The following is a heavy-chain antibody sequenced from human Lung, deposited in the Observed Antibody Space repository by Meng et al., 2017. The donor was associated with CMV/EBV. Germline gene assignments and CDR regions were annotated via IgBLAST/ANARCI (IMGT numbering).Heavy chain of an antibody. Sequence: GGSXRLXCAASGFPFSSYAMHWVRQAPGKGLEWVAVISFDGSNKYYADSVKGRFTISRDISKNTLYLQMNSLRAEDTAVYYCARDALYSTSAAFDIWGQGTXVTVSS. CDR2: ISFDGSNK. J-gene: IGHJ3*02. V-gene: IGHV3-30*04. CDR1: GFPFSSYA. CDR3: ARDALYSTSAAFDI. D-gene: IGHD6-6*01.